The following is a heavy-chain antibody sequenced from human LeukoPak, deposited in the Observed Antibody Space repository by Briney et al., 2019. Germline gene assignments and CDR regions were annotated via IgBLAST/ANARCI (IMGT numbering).Heavy chain of an antibody. CDR1: GFTFSDYY. J-gene: IGHJ4*02. CDR2: INGDSRTI. D-gene: IGHD2-2*01. CDR3: ANTEYQRLGTDY. Sequence: GGSLRLSCAASGFTFSDYYMSWLRQAPGKGLEWVSYINGDSRTIYYADSVKGRFTISRDNAKKSLYLQMNSLRTEDTAVYYCANTEYQRLGTDYWGQGTLVTVSS. V-gene: IGHV3-11*04.